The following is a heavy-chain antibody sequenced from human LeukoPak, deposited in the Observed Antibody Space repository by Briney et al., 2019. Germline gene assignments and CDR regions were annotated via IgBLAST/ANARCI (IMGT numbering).Heavy chain of an antibody. CDR3: ARGLGLSWSEYYFDY. CDR2: IYYSGST. CDR1: GGSISSYY. Sequence: SETLSLTCSVSGGSISSYYWSWIRQPPGKGPEWIGYIYYSGSTNYNPSLKSRVTISVDTSKNQFSLKLSSVTAADTAVYYCARGLGLSWSEYYFDYWGQGTLVTVSS. D-gene: IGHD3-3*01. V-gene: IGHV4-59*01. J-gene: IGHJ4*02.